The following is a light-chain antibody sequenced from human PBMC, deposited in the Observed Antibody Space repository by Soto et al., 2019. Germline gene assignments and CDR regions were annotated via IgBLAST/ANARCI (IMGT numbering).Light chain of an antibody. V-gene: IGKV3-20*01. CDR1: RSFASSY. J-gene: IGKJ2*01. CDR2: AAS. CDR3: HHYDSSPPYT. Sequence: IVLTQSPVTLSLSPGERASLSCRASRSFASSYLGWYQQKPGQAPRLLIYAASTRATGVPDRFSGSGSATDFTLTISRLEHEDSAVYYCHHYDSSPPYTFGQGTKLEIK.